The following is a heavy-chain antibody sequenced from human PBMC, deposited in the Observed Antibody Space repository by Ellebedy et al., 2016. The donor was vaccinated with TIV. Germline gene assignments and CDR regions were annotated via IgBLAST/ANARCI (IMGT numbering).Heavy chain of an antibody. CDR1: GFTFSDYY. V-gene: IGHV3-11*01. D-gene: IGHD1-26*01. CDR3: ARDRGGSYSPVDY. Sequence: GESLKISXAASGFTFSDYYMSWIRQAPGKGLEWVSYISSSGSTIYYADSVKGRFTISRDNAKNSLYLQMNSLRAEDTAVYYCARDRGGSYSPVDYWGQGTLVNVST. CDR2: ISSSGSTI. J-gene: IGHJ4*02.